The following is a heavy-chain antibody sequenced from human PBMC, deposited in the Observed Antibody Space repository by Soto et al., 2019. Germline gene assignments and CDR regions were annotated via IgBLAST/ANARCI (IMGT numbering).Heavy chain of an antibody. J-gene: IGHJ5*01. CDR3: VKIVYGDNWFDS. Sequence: SGTLSLTCTVSGGSISGYYWNWIRQPPGKGLEWIGYIYSSGSTNYNPPLKSRVTISLDSSKNQFSLKLRSVTVADTAMYYRVKIVYGDNWFDSWGQGTLVTVSS. CDR1: GGSISGYY. D-gene: IGHD2-8*01. V-gene: IGHV4-59*01. CDR2: IYSSGST.